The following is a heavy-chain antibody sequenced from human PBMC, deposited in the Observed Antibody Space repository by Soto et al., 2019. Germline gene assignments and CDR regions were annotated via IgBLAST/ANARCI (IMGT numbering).Heavy chain of an antibody. CDR3: ARDVGFGDFSPRPYYYAVVAV. Sequence: QVQLVESGGGVVQPGRSLRLSCASSGFTLSSYSLHWVRQPPGKGLEWVAVISKDGGREYYADSVRGRFTISRDHSKSTLTLEMNSLRTEYTAVYFCARDVGFGDFSPRPYYYAVVAVGGRGTTVTVSS. J-gene: IGHJ6*02. CDR2: ISKDGGRE. V-gene: IGHV3-30*04. CDR1: GFTLSSYS. D-gene: IGHD3-10*01.